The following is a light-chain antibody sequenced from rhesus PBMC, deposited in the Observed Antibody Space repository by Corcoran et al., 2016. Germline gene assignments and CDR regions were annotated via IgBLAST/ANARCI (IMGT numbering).Light chain of an antibody. V-gene: IGKV1-43*02. Sequence: DIQMTQPPSYLSASVGDRVTITWRASQGLSNYISLYQQKPGKGPTFLINNASTLQSGVPSRFSGSGCGTDFTLTISSLQPDDFATYYSLQYSIDPPTFDEGTKVEIK. CDR2: NAS. CDR1: QGLSNY. J-gene: IGKJ4*01. CDR3: LQYSIDPPT.